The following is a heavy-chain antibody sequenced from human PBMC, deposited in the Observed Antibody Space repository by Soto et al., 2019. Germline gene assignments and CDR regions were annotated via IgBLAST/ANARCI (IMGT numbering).Heavy chain of an antibody. J-gene: IGHJ4*02. Sequence: VGSLRLSCAASGFTFSSYAMHWVRQAPGKGLEWVAVISYDGSNKYYADSVKGRFTISRDNSKNTLYLQMNSLRAEDTAVYYCAKDWARGVSTVDYWGQGTLVTVSS. D-gene: IGHD3-16*01. CDR1: GFTFSSYA. CDR2: ISYDGSNK. CDR3: AKDWARGVSTVDY. V-gene: IGHV3-30-3*01.